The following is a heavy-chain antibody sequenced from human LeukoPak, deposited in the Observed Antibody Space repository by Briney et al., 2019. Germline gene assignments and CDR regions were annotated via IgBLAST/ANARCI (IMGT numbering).Heavy chain of an antibody. CDR2: IWYDGSNK. CDR1: GFTFSSYG. J-gene: IGHJ4*02. Sequence: PGRSLRLSCAASGFTFSSYGMHWVRQAPGKGLEWVAVIWYDGSNKNYADSVKGRFTISRDNSKNTLYLQMNSLRAEDTAVYYCAKRERYYDSSGYYSYYFDYWGQGTLVTVSS. V-gene: IGHV3-33*06. D-gene: IGHD3-22*01. CDR3: AKRERYYDSSGYYSYYFDY.